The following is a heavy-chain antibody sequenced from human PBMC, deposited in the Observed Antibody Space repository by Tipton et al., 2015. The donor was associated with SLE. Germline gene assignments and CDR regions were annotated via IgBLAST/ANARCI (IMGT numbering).Heavy chain of an antibody. CDR1: GGSISSYY. J-gene: IGHJ4*02. CDR2: IYYSGST. V-gene: IGHV4-39*07. CDR3: ARGPGSPRPFDY. D-gene: IGHD6-13*01. Sequence: TLSLTCAVSGGSISSYYWGWIRQPPGKGLEWIGSIYYSGSTYYNPSLKSRVTISVDTSKNQFSLKLSSVTAADTAVYYCARGPGSPRPFDYWGQGTLVTVSS.